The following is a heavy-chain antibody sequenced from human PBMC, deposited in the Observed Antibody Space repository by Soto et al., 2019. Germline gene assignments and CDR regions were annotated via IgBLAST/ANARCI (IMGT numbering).Heavy chain of an antibody. CDR3: AKSVTQWRYGMDV. CDR1: GFTFGSYA. D-gene: IGHD2-8*01. V-gene: IGHV3-23*01. J-gene: IGHJ6*02. CDR2: ILGSGGGST. Sequence: EVQLLESGGGLVQPGGSLRLSCVASGFTFGSYAMTWVRQAPGKGPEWVSGILGSGGGSTFYADSVKGRFTISRDNSKNTLYLQMNSLRAEDTAVYYCAKSVTQWRYGMDVWGQGTTVIVSS.